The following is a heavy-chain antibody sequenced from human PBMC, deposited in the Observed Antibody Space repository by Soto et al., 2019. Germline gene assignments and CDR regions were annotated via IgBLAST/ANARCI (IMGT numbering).Heavy chain of an antibody. V-gene: IGHV3-7*01. CDR3: ARDFDV. J-gene: IGHJ2*01. CDR1: GFSFSAYW. CDR2: IKQDGSEQ. Sequence: TGGSLRLSCEASGFSFSAYWMSWVRQAPGKGLEWVANIKQDGSEQYYVDSVKGRFTISRNNAKNSLYLQMNSLRAEDTAVFYCARDFDVWGRGTLVTAPQ.